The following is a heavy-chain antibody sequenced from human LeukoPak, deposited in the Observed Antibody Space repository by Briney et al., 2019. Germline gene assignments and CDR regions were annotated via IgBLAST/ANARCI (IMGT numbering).Heavy chain of an antibody. Sequence: ASVKVSCKASGYTFIGYYMHWVRQAPGQGLEWMGLINPNSGGTNYAQKFQGRVTMTRDTSISRAYMELSRLRSDDTAVYYCARTTVTTNWFDPWGQGTLVTVSS. D-gene: IGHD4-11*01. J-gene: IGHJ5*02. CDR2: INPNSGGT. CDR3: ARTTVTTNWFDP. V-gene: IGHV1-2*06. CDR1: GYTFIGYY.